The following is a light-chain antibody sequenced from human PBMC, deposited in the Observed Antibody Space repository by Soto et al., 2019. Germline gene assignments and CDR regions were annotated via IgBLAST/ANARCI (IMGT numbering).Light chain of an antibody. Sequence: IGLTQSPGTVSLSPGERATLSCRASQSVSSSYLAWYQQKPGQAPRLLIYGASSRATGIPDRFSGSGSGTDFTLTISSLEPEDFAVYYCQQRSNWPTFGQVTKVDI. J-gene: IGKJ1*01. CDR2: GAS. CDR1: QSVSSSY. CDR3: QQRSNWPT. V-gene: IGKV3D-20*02.